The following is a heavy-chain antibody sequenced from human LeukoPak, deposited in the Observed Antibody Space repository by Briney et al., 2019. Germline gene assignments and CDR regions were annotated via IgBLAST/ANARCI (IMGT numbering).Heavy chain of an antibody. D-gene: IGHD3-9*01. CDR2: IYYSGST. J-gene: IGHJ4*02. CDR3: ASLDWFNGAFDY. CDR1: GFTFSSYG. V-gene: IGHV4-38-2*01. Sequence: PGGSLRLSCAASGFTFSSYGMSWIRQPPGKGLEWIGSIYYSGSTYYNPSLKSRVTMSVDTSKNQFSLKLSSVTAADTAVYYCASLDWFNGAFDYWGQGTLVTVSS.